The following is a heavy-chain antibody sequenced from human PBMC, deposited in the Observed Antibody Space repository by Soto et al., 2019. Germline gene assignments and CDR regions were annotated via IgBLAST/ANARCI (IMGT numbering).Heavy chain of an antibody. CDR3: ARLNPTLGYCSSTSCYRGRRGNNWFDP. Sequence: SETLSLTCAVYGGSFSGYYWSWIRQPPGKGLEWIGEINHSGSTNYNPSLKSRVTISVDTSKNQFSLKLSSVTAADTAVYYCARLNPTLGYCSSTSCYRGRRGNNWFDPWGQGTLVTVSS. J-gene: IGHJ5*02. D-gene: IGHD2-2*01. CDR2: INHSGST. V-gene: IGHV4-34*01. CDR1: GGSFSGYY.